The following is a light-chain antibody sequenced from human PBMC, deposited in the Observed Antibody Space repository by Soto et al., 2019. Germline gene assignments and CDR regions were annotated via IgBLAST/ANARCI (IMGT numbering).Light chain of an antibody. Sequence: DIVMTQSPDSLAVSLGERATINCKSSQSVLYSSNNKNYLAWYQQKPGQPPKLLINWASTRESGVPDRFSGSGSGTDFTLTISSLQAEDVAVYYCQQYYSTPFPFGPGTKVDIK. CDR2: WAS. CDR3: QQYYSTPFP. V-gene: IGKV4-1*01. J-gene: IGKJ3*01. CDR1: QSVLYSSNNKNY.